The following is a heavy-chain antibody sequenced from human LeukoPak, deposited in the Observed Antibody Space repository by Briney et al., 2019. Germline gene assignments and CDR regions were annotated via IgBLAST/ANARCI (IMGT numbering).Heavy chain of an antibody. D-gene: IGHD3-10*01. CDR2: IRHGGNNQ. V-gene: IGHV3-30*02. J-gene: IGHJ4*02. CDR3: AKDYHVSGTAFDR. Sequence: GGSLRLSCAASRFTFSSYSMNWVRQAPGKGLEWVAFIRHGGNNQYYTESVKGRFTISRDNSRNTLFLQMNSLRSEDTAVYYCAKDYHVSGTAFDRWGQGTLVTVSS. CDR1: RFTFSSYS.